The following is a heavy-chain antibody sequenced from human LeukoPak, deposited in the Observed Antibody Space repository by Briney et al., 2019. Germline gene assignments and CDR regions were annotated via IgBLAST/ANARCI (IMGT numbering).Heavy chain of an antibody. V-gene: IGHV3-21*01. CDR3: VREGAYCYGYSCRSFDH. D-gene: IGHD2-15*01. CDR2: IDRDSYK. CDR1: GFTFSIYS. Sequence: AGSLRFSCAGSGFTFSIYSRNWVRHAPGKGLEGVLSIDRDSYKYYADSVNGRFTISRDNAENTLYLQMNSLRAEDTAVYYCVREGAYCYGYSCRSFDHWGQGTLVTVSS. J-gene: IGHJ4*02.